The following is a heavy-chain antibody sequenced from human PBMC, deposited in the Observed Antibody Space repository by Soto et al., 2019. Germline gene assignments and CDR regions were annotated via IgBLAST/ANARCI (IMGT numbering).Heavy chain of an antibody. CDR3: ARGPDYGDTTKAGHYFDY. V-gene: IGHV4-34*01. J-gene: IGHJ4*02. D-gene: IGHD4-17*01. CDR2: INHSGST. CDR1: GGSFSCYY. Sequence: SETLSLTCAVYGGSFSCYYWSWIRQPPGKGLEWIGEINHSGSTNYNPSLKSRVTISVDTSRNQFSLKLSSVTAADTAVYYCARGPDYGDTTKAGHYFDYWGQGTLVTVSS.